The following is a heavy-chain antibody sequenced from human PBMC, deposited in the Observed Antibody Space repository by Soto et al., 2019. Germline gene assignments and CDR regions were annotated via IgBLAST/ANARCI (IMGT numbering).Heavy chain of an antibody. CDR2: IKQDGSEK. CDR1: GFTFSSYW. Sequence: PGGSLRLSCAASGFTFSSYWMSWVRQAPGKGLEWVANIKQDGSEKYYVDSVKGRFTISRDNAKNSLYLQMNSLRDEDTAVYYCARDGGSSWYNYYYYYGMDVWRQGTTVTVSS. CDR3: ARDGGSSWYNYYYYYGMDV. D-gene: IGHD6-13*01. J-gene: IGHJ6*02. V-gene: IGHV3-7*01.